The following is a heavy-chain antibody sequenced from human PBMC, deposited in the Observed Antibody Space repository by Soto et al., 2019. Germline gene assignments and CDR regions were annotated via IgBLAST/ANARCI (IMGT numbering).Heavy chain of an antibody. V-gene: IGHV1-69*18. CDR1: GGTCSKYA. J-gene: IGHJ6*02. Sequence: QVQRVQSAAEMQQPGASVSVSCKASGGTCSKYAYSWVRQAPGQGLEWQGSTIPMIGTPKYEQKSQGRVATSADEATATVYMQLSSVRAADTAVYFYARPLPTRHSWFGMAVWRQGTAVTGSS. CDR3: ARPLPTRHSWFGMAV. D-gene: IGHD1-26*01. CDR2: TIPMIGTP.